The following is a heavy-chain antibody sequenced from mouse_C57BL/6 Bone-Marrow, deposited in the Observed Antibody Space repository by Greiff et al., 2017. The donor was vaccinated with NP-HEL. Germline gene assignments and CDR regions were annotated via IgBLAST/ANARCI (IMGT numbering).Heavy chain of an antibody. D-gene: IGHD3-2*02. J-gene: IGHJ3*01. CDR2: ISSGGSYT. CDR1: GFTFSSYG. Sequence: EVKLVESGGDLVKPGGSLKLSCAASGFTFSSYGMSWVRQTPDKRLEWVATISSGGSYTYYPDSVKGRFTISRDNAKNTLYLQMSSLKSEDTAMYYCARSSGYPFAYWGQGTLVTVSA. CDR3: ARSSGYPFAY. V-gene: IGHV5-6*01.